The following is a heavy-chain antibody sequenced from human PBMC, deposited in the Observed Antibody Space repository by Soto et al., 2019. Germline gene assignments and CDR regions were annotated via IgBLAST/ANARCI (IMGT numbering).Heavy chain of an antibody. Sequence: SETLSLTCAVYGGSFSGYYWSWIRQPPGKGLEWIGEINHSGSTNYNPSLKSRVTISVDTSKNQFSLKLSSVTAADTAVYYCARGRFGELFDFDYWGQGTLVTVSS. CDR3: ARGRFGELFDFDY. D-gene: IGHD3-10*01. J-gene: IGHJ4*02. CDR1: GGSFSGYY. V-gene: IGHV4-34*01. CDR2: INHSGST.